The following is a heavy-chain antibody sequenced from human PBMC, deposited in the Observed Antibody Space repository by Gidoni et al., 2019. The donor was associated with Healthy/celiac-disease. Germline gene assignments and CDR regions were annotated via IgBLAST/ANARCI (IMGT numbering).Heavy chain of an antibody. V-gene: IGHV3-30*18. J-gene: IGHJ6*02. CDR2: ISYDGSNK. Sequence: QVQLVESGGGVVQPGRSLRLSCAAAGVTFSSYCMHWVRKAPGKGLGWVAVISYDGSNKYYAYSVKGRFTISRYNSKNTLYLQMNSLRAEDPAVYYCAKEGPVAGTYGMAVWGQWTTVTVSS. CDR3: AKEGPVAGTYGMAV. CDR1: GVTFSSYC. D-gene: IGHD6-19*01.